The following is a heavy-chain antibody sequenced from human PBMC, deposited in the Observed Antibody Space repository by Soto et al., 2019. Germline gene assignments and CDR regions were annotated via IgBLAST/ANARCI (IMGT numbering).Heavy chain of an antibody. CDR2: INPNSGGT. V-gene: IGHV1-2*04. D-gene: IGHD6-19*01. CDR1: GYTFTGYY. CDR3: AVVTGIAVSNSYYYYGMDV. J-gene: IGHJ6*02. Sequence: ASVKVSCKASGYTFTGYYMHWVRQAPGQGLEWMGWINPNSGGTNYAQKFQGWVTMTRDTSISTAYMELSRLRSDDTAVYYCAVVTGIAVSNSYYYYGMDVWGQGTTVPVSS.